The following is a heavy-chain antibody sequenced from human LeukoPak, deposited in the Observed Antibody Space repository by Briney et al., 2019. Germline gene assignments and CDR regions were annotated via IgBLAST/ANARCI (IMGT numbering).Heavy chain of an antibody. CDR2: INPNSGGT. Sequence: ASVKVSCKASGYTFTGYYMHWVRQAPGQGLEWMGWINPNSGGTNYAQKFQGWVTMTRDTSISTAYMELSRLRSDDTAVYYCARVGTEAAAGTGMDYWGQGTLVTVSS. J-gene: IGHJ4*02. D-gene: IGHD6-13*01. V-gene: IGHV1-2*04. CDR3: ARVGTEAAAGTGMDY. CDR1: GYTFTGYY.